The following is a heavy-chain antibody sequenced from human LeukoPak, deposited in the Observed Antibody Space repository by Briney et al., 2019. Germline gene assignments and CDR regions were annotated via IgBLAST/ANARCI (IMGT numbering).Heavy chain of an antibody. V-gene: IGHV7-4-1*02. CDR2: INTNTGNA. CDR1: GYTFTSYA. J-gene: IGHJ6*02. CDR3: ARPMGRYYYYGMDV. Sequence: ASVKVSCKASGYTFTSYAINWVRQAPGQGLEWMGWINTNTGNAAYAQGLTGRFVFSLDTSVSTAYLEISSLKAEDTAVYYCARPMGRYYYYGMDVWGQGTTVTVS. D-gene: IGHD3-16*01.